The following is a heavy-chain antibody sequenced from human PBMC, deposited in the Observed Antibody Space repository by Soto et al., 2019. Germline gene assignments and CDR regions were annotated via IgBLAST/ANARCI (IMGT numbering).Heavy chain of an antibody. V-gene: IGHV1-18*01. CDR2: SSANNGNT. CDR3: ATAGPPGLN. Sequence: QGQLVQSGAEVKKPGASVKVSCKASGYTFTSYGISWVRQAPGQGLGWRRWSSANNGNTKYAQKLQGRVTMTTDTSTSTAYTELRSMRPDDTAVHYCATAGPPGLNWGQGPLVTVSS. CDR1: GYTFTSYG. J-gene: IGHJ4*02.